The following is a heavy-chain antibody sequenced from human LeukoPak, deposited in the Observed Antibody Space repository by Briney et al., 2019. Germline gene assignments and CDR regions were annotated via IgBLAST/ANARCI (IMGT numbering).Heavy chain of an antibody. CDR1: GFTFSSYA. CDR3: ARGLKQTSSSWYGLGLRTLWYFDL. D-gene: IGHD6-13*01. CDR2: INSDGSST. J-gene: IGHJ2*01. V-gene: IGHV3-74*01. Sequence: GGSLRLSCAASGFTFSSYAMSWVRQAPGKGLVWVSRINSDGSSTSYADSVKGRFTISRDNAKNTLYLQMNSLRAEDTAVYYCARGLKQTSSSWYGLGLRTLWYFDLWGRGTLVTVSS.